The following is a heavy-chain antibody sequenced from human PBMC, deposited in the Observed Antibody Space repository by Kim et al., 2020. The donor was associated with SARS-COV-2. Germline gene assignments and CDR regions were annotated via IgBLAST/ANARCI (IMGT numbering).Heavy chain of an antibody. Sequence: GGSLRLSCAASGFTFSSYSMNWVRQAPGKGLEWVSYISSSSSTIYYADSVKGRFTISRDNAKNSLYLQMNSLRDEDTAVYYCARDQADSSSWYTQLATRGFDYWGQGTLVTVSS. V-gene: IGHV3-48*02. D-gene: IGHD6-13*01. CDR2: ISSSSSTI. CDR3: ARDQADSSSWYTQLATRGFDY. CDR1: GFTFSSYS. J-gene: IGHJ4*02.